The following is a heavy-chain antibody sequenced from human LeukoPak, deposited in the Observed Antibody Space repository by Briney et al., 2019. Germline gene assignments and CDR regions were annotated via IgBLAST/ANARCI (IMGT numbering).Heavy chain of an antibody. CDR3: ALWGYSSSWSIYYYGMDV. J-gene: IGHJ6*02. V-gene: IGHV3-30*03. CDR1: GFTFSSYG. Sequence: PGGSLRLSCAASGFTFSSYGMHWVRQAPGKGLEWVAVISYDGSNKYYADSVKGRFTISRDNSKNTLYLQMNSLRAEDTAVYYCALWGYSSSWSIYYYGMDVWGQGTTVTVSS. CDR2: ISYDGSNK. D-gene: IGHD6-13*01.